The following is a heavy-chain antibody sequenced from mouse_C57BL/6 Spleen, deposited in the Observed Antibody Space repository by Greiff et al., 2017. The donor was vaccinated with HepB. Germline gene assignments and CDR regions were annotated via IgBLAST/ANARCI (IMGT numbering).Heavy chain of an antibody. CDR2: IHPNSGST. Sequence: VQLQQPGAELVKPGASVKLSCKASGYTFTSYWMHWVKQRPGQGLEWIGMIHPNSGSTNYNEKFKSKATLTVDKSSSTAYMQLSSLTSEDSAVYYCARGTTVVEGFDYWGQGTTLTVSS. D-gene: IGHD1-1*01. J-gene: IGHJ2*01. CDR1: GYTFTSYW. V-gene: IGHV1-64*01. CDR3: ARGTTVVEGFDY.